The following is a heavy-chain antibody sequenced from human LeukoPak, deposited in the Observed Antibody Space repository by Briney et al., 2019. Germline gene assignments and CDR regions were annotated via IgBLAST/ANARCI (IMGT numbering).Heavy chain of an antibody. CDR3: ARDDSWPSMVRGVHPYYFDY. CDR1: GFTFSSYS. V-gene: IGHV3-48*04. D-gene: IGHD3-10*01. Sequence: GGSLRLSCAASGFTFSSYSMNWVRQAPGKGLEWVSYISTTSTTIYYADSVKGRFTISRDNAKNSLYLQMNSLRAEDTAVYYCARDDSWPSMVRGVHPYYFDYWGQGTLVSVSS. CDR2: ISTTSTTI. J-gene: IGHJ4*02.